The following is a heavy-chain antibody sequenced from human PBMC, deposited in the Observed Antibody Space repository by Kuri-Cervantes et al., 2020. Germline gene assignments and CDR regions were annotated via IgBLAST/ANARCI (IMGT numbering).Heavy chain of an antibody. J-gene: IGHJ4*02. D-gene: IGHD4-11*01. CDR3: AKRFSTTATTWTGDY. CDR2: ISYDGSNK. Sequence: GGSLRLSCEASGFTFSEHGIHWVRQAPGKGLEWVAVISYDGSNKYYADSVKGRFTISRDNSKSTLYLQMNSLRAEDTAVYYCAKRFSTTATTWTGDYWGQGTLVTVSS. CDR1: GFTFSEHG. V-gene: IGHV3-30-3*02.